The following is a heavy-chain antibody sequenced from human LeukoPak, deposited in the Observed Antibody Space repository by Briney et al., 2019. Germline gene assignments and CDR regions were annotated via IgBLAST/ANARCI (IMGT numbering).Heavy chain of an antibody. CDR2: IKNDGSDK. Sequence: GGSLRLSCEASGFSFSSSWMTWVRQAPGKGLEWVATIKNDGSDKYYVDSVKGRFTLSRDNAKNSLYLQMNSLRVEDTAVYYCADLGYTDGGQGTLVTFSS. CDR3: ADLGYTD. D-gene: IGHD2-15*01. J-gene: IGHJ4*02. V-gene: IGHV3-7*01. CDR1: GFSFSSSW.